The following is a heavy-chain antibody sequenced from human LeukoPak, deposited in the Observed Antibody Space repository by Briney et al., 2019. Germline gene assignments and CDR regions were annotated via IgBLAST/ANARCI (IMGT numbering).Heavy chain of an antibody. Sequence: GGSLRLSCAASGFTFSSYAMSWVRQAPGKGLEWVSAISGSGGSTYYADSVKGRFTISRDNSKNTLYLQMNSLRAEDTAVYYCAKESLGYCSGGSCYSGVNWFGPWGQGTLVTVSS. CDR1: GFTFSSYA. D-gene: IGHD2-15*01. V-gene: IGHV3-23*01. J-gene: IGHJ5*02. CDR2: ISGSGGST. CDR3: AKESLGYCSGGSCYSGVNWFGP.